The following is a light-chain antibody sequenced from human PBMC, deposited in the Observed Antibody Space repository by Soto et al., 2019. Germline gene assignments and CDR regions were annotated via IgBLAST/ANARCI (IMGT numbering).Light chain of an antibody. V-gene: IGLV2-14*01. J-gene: IGLJ2*01. CDR1: SSDVGAYSY. CDR3: SSYTSSITLV. CDR2: DVS. Sequence: QLVLTQPASVSGSPGQSITISCTGTSSDVGAYSYVSWYQEHPGKAPKLIIYDVSNRPSGVSNRFSGSKSGNTASLTISGLQAEDEADYYCSSYTSSITLVFGGGTKLTVL.